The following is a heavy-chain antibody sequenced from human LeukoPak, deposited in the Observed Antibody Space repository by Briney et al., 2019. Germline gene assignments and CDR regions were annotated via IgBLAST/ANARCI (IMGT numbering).Heavy chain of an antibody. CDR3: AAPRGYYGSGSNYYYYMDV. CDR2: IVVGSGNT. Sequence: SVKVSCKASGFTFTSSAVQWVRQARGQRLEWIGWIVVGSGNTNYAQKFQERVTITRDMSTSTAYMELRSLRSEDTAVYYCAAPRGYYGSGSNYYYYMDVWGKGTTVTVSS. J-gene: IGHJ6*03. CDR1: GFTFTSSA. D-gene: IGHD3-10*01. V-gene: IGHV1-58*01.